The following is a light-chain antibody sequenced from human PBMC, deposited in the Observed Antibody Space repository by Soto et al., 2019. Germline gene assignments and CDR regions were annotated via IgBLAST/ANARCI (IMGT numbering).Light chain of an antibody. CDR1: SSDVGAYEY. CDR2: DVS. CDR3: TSYTTRRLYV. V-gene: IGLV2-14*03. Sequence: QSVLTQPASASGSPGQSITISCTGTSSDVGAYEYVSWYQQHPGKAPKLLIYDVSNRPSGVSTRFSGSKSGNTASLTISGLQAEDEGDYYCTSYTTRRLYVFGSGTKVTVL. J-gene: IGLJ1*01.